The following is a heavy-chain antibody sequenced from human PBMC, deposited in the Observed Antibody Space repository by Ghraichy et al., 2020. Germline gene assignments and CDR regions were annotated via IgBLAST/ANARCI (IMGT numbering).Heavy chain of an antibody. Sequence: GESLNISCAGSGFSFNTYVMGWVRQAPGKGLEWVSAISGSGGKTYYADSVQGRFTICRDNSKNTLYLQMNSLRGEDTAVYFCATLYDFADYYFDYWGQGTLVTVSS. CDR3: ATLYDFADYYFDY. CDR1: GFSFNTYV. V-gene: IGHV3-23*01. D-gene: IGHD4-17*01. J-gene: IGHJ4*02. CDR2: ISGSGGKT.